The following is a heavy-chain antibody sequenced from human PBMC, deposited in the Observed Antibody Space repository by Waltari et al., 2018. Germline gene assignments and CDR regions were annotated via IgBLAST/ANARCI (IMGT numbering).Heavy chain of an antibody. CDR1: GGSISSGSYY. CDR2: IYTSGST. CDR3: ARAEIRLGSRYFDL. D-gene: IGHD3-10*02. V-gene: IGHV4-61*02. Sequence: QVQLQESGPGLVKPSQTLSLTCTVSGGSISSGSYYWSWLRHPAGKGLEWIGRIYTSGSTNYNPSLKSRVTISVDTSKNQFSLKLSSVTAADTAVYYCARAEIRLGSRYFDLWGRGTLVTVSS. J-gene: IGHJ2*01.